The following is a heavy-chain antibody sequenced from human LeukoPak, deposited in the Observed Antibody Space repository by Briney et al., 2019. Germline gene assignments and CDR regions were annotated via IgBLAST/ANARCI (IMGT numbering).Heavy chain of an antibody. CDR2: INHSGST. D-gene: IGHD5-12*01. Sequence: SETLSLTCAVYGGSFSGYYWSWIRQPPGKGLEWIGEINHSGSTYYNPSLKSRVTISVDTSKNQFSLKLSSVTAADTAFYYCASINSAYDSWWGQGTLVTVSS. J-gene: IGHJ4*02. CDR3: ASINSAYDSW. V-gene: IGHV4-34*01. CDR1: GGSFSGYY.